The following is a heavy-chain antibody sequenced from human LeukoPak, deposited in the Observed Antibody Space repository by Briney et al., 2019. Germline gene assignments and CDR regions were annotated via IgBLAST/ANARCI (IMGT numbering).Heavy chain of an antibody. V-gene: IGHV4-59*01. CDR1: GGSISSYY. Sequence: SETLSLTCTVSGGSISSYYWSWIRQPPGKGLEWIGYIYYSGSTNYNPSLKSRVTISVDTSKNQFSLKLSSVTAADTAVYYCARVGYYPPGDFDYWGQGTLVTVSS. CDR2: IYYSGST. D-gene: IGHD2-15*01. CDR3: ARVGYYPPGDFDY. J-gene: IGHJ4*02.